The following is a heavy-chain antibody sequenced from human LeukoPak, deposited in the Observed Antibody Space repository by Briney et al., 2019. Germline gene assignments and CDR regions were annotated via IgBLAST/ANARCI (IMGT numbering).Heavy chain of an antibody. CDR3: ARPYSSGWYGAFDI. D-gene: IGHD6-19*01. J-gene: IGHJ3*02. CDR2: IYTGAST. CDR1: GGSISNYY. Sequence: PSETPSLTCTVSGGSISNYYWSWIRQPPGKGLEWIGYIYTGASTKYNPSLKSRVTISVDTSKNQFSLKLSSVTAADTAVYYCARPYSSGWYGAFDIWGQRTMVTVST. V-gene: IGHV4-4*09.